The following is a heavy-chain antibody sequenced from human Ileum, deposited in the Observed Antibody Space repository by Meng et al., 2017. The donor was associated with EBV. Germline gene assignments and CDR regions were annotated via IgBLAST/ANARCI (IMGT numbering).Heavy chain of an antibody. J-gene: IGHJ4*02. CDR3: ARQRGYHESIAY. CDR2: ISAYNGLT. CDR1: GYTFTTLG. Sequence: QSPLVQHSTEVKNTWASVRVSRKAYGYTFTTLGIGWVRQAPGQGLEWLGWISAYNGLTKSSQKVQDRITLTTDASTTTAYMELSSLTSDDTAVYYCARQRGYHESIAYWGQGTLVTVSS. V-gene: IGHV1-18*01. D-gene: IGHD5-18*01.